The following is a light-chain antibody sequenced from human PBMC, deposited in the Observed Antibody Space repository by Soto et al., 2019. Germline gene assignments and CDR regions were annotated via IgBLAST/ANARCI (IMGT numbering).Light chain of an antibody. CDR3: QNYGDAPWT. J-gene: IGKJ1*01. CDR2: ATF. Sequence: DIQMTQSPSSLSASVGDRVTITCRASQDINNYLAWFQQKPGKVPKLLIYATFTLQSGVPSLFSGSGSGTDFTLTISSLQPEDFATYHCQNYGDAPWTFGQGTRVEVK. V-gene: IGKV1-27*01. CDR1: QDINNY.